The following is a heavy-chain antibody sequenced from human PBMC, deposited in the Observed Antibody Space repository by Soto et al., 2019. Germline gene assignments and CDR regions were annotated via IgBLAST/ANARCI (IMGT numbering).Heavy chain of an antibody. CDR1: GYPFFTYD. CDR2: ISTYSGDT. V-gene: IGHV1-18*01. D-gene: IGHD5-12*01. CDR3: ARHHGPTTSENWFDP. Sequence: QVHLVQSGVEVKTPGASVKVSCQASGYPFFTYDISCVRQAPGQGLEWMGWISTYSGDTKYAQKFQGRVTMTTDTSTTTAYLELRSLRSDDTAVYYCARHHGPTTSENWFDPWGQGTLVTVSS. J-gene: IGHJ5*02.